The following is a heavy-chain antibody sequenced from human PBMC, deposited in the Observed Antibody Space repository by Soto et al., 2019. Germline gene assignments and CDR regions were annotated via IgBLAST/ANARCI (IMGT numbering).Heavy chain of an antibody. CDR1: GFTFSSYA. Sequence: EVQLLESGGGLVQPGGSLRLSCAASGFTFSSYAMSWVRQAPGKGLEWVSAISGSGGSTYYADSVKGRFTISRDNSKNTQDLQMNTLRAEDTAVYYCATWLRFCLGYWGQGTLVTVSS. V-gene: IGHV3-23*01. CDR3: ATWLRFCLGY. J-gene: IGHJ4*02. D-gene: IGHD5-12*01. CDR2: ISGSGGST.